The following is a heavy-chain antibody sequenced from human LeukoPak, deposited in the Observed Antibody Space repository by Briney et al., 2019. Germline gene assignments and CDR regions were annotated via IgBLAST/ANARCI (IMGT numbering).Heavy chain of an antibody. J-gene: IGHJ6*02. Sequence: GASVKVSCKASGYTFTSYGISWVRQAPGQGLEWMGWISAYNGNTNYAQKLQGRVTMTTDTSTSTAYMELRSLRSDDTAVYYCARLYLQPNYYYYYGMDVWGQGTTVTVSS. CDR2: ISAYNGNT. CDR3: ARLYLQPNYYYYYGMDV. CDR1: GYTFTSYG. D-gene: IGHD3-16*01. V-gene: IGHV1-18*01.